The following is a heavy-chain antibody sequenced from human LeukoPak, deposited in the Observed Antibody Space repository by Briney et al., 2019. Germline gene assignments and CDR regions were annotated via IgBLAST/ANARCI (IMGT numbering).Heavy chain of an antibody. D-gene: IGHD3-3*01. Sequence: PRGSLRLSCAASGFTFSSYGMHWVRQAPGKGLEWVAVISYDGSNKYYADSVKGRFTISRDNSKNTLYLQMNSLRAEDTAVYYCAKDPKYYDFWSGYYYSAYYYYGMDVWGQGTTVTVFS. V-gene: IGHV3-30*18. J-gene: IGHJ6*02. CDR3: AKDPKYYDFWSGYYYSAYYYYGMDV. CDR1: GFTFSSYG. CDR2: ISYDGSNK.